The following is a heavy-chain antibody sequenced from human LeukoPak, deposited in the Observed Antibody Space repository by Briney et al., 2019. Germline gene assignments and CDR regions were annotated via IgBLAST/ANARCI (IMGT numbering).Heavy chain of an antibody. CDR1: GGSISSSSYY. J-gene: IGHJ6*03. Sequence: SETLSLTCTVSGGSISSSSYYWGWIRQPPGKGLEWIGSIYYSGSTYYNPSLKSRVTISVDTSKNQFSLKLSSVTAADTAVYYCARYNWNYSSYYYYYMDVWGKGTTVTVSS. CDR3: ARYNWNYSSYYYYYMDV. CDR2: IYYSGST. D-gene: IGHD1-7*01. V-gene: IGHV4-39*07.